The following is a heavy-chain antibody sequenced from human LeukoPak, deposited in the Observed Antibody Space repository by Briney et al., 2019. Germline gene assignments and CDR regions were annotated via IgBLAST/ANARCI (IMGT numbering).Heavy chain of an antibody. CDR2: IYNSGIT. Sequence: WEALALICAVAGGSDSSHFWSWIRQPPGKGLEWIGYIYNSGITNYNPSLKSRVTMSVDTSKNQFSLMLRSVTAADTAVYYCARDHLPAGAPGYYMDVWGKGTTVTVSS. CDR3: ARDHLPAGAPGYYMDV. V-gene: IGHV4-59*02. CDR1: GGSDSSHF. D-gene: IGHD4/OR15-4a*01. J-gene: IGHJ6*03.